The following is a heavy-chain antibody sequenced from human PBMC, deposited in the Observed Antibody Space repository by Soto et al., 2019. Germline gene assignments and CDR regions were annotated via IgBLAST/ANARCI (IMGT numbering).Heavy chain of an antibody. CDR1: GFTFSSYA. J-gene: IGHJ4*02. CDR3: AKDRGYDSSGYPLDY. D-gene: IGHD3-22*01. CDR2: ISWNSGSI. V-gene: IGHV3-9*01. Sequence: EVHLLESGGGLVQPGGSLRLSCAASGFTFSSYAMSWVRQAPGQGLEWVSGISWNSGSIGYADSVKGRFTISRDNAKNSLYLQMNSLRAEDTALYYCAKDRGYDSSGYPLDYWGQGTLVTVSS.